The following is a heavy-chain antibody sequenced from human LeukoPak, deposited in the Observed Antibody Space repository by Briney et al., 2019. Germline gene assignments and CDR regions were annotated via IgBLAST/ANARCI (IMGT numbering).Heavy chain of an antibody. D-gene: IGHD3-3*01. CDR3: ARFPDRNYDFWSGSYYGMDV. CDR1: GFTVSSYA. J-gene: IGHJ6*02. Sequence: GGSLRLSCAASGFTVSSYAIDWVRQARGKGLEWVAVISYDGSNKYYADSVKGRFTISRDNSKNTLYLQMNSLRAEDTAVYYCARFPDRNYDFWSGSYYGMDVWGQGTTVTVSS. CDR2: ISYDGSNK. V-gene: IGHV3-30*04.